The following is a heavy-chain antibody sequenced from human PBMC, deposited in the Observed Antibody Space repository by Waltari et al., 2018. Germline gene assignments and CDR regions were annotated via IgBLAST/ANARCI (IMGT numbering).Heavy chain of an antibody. CDR1: GFTFSSYL. J-gene: IGHJ4*02. CDR2: IKQDGSEK. D-gene: IGHD3-10*01. V-gene: IGHV3-7*01. CDR3: ARVVRDRGQDY. Sequence: EVQLVESGGGLVQPGGSLRLSCAASGFTFSSYLMSWVRQAPGKGLELVANIKQDGSEKYYVDSVKGRFTISRDNAKNSLYLQMNSLRAEDTAVYYCARVVRDRGQDYWGQGTLVTVSS.